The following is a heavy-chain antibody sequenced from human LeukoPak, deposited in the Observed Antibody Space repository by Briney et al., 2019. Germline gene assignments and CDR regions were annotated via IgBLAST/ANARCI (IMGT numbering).Heavy chain of an antibody. CDR3: ARVNPLLLWFGELFSG. CDR1: GYTCTSYG. V-gene: IGHV1-18*01. CDR2: ISAYNGNT. D-gene: IGHD3-10*01. Sequence: GASVKVSCKASGYTCTSYGISWVRQAPGQGLEWMGWISAYNGNTNYAQKLQGRATMTTDTSTSTAYMELRSLRSDDTAVYYCARVNPLLLWFGELFSGWGQGTLVTVSS. J-gene: IGHJ4*02.